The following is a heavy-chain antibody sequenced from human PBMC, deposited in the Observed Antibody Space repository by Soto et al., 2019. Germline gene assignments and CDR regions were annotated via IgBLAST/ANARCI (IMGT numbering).Heavy chain of an antibody. V-gene: IGHV4-59*08. D-gene: IGHD4-4*01. CDR3: ARRLQVWGTYYYYMDV. J-gene: IGHJ6*03. Sequence: SETLSLTWTVSGGSLSSYYWSWIRQPPGKGLEWIGYIYYSGSTNYNPSLKSRVTISVDTSKNQFSLKLSSVTAADTAVYYCARRLQVWGTYYYYMDVWGKGTTVTVSS. CDR2: IYYSGST. CDR1: GGSLSSYY.